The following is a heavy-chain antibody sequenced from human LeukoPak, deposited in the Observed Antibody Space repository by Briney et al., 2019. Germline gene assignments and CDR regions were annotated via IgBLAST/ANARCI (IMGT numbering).Heavy chain of an antibody. CDR3: ARELTTVRPPDNWFDP. CDR1: GGSISSGGYY. CDR2: IYCSGST. D-gene: IGHD4-17*01. V-gene: IGHV4-31*03. Sequence: SETLSLTCTVSGGSISSGGYYWSWIRQHPGKGLEWIGYIYCSGSTYYNPSLKSRVTISVDTSKNQFSLKLSSVTAADTAVYYCARELTTVRPPDNWFDPWGQGTLVTVSS. J-gene: IGHJ5*02.